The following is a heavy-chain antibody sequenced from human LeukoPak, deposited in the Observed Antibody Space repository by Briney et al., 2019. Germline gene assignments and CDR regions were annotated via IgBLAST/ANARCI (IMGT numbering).Heavy chain of an antibody. CDR2: FDPEDGET. CDR3: ATDSNWNYWYFDL. D-gene: IGHD1-20*01. J-gene: IGHJ2*01. V-gene: IGHV1-24*01. Sequence: GASVKVSCKVSGYTLTELSMHWVRQAPGKGLEWMGGFDPEDGETINAQKFQGRVTMTEDTSTDTAYMELSSLRSEDTAVYYCATDSNWNYWYFDLWGRGTLVTVSS. CDR1: GYTLTELS.